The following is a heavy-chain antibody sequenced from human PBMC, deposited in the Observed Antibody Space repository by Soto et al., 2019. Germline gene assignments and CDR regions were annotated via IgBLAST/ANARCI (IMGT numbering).Heavy chain of an antibody. Sequence: GGSLRLSCAASGFTFSSYWMHWVRQAPGKGLVWVSRIKSDGSSTNYADSVKGRFTSSRDNAKNTLYLQLNSLRVEDTAVYYCARGNYVMDVWGQGTTVTVSS. CDR1: GFTFSSYW. CDR3: ARGNYVMDV. J-gene: IGHJ6*02. CDR2: IKSDGSST. V-gene: IGHV3-74*01.